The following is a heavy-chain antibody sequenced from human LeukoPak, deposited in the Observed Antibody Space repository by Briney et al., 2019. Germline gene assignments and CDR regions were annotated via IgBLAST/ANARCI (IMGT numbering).Heavy chain of an antibody. CDR3: ARDQFVFGLSDY. J-gene: IGHJ4*02. V-gene: IGHV3-53*01. CDR2: IYSGGST. CDR1: GFTVSSNY. D-gene: IGHD3/OR15-3a*01. Sequence: GGSLSLSCAASGFTVSSNYMSWVRQAPGKGLEWVSVIYSGGSTYYADSVKGRFTISRDSSKNTLYLQMNSLRAEDTAVYYSARDQFVFGLSDYWGQGTLVTVSS.